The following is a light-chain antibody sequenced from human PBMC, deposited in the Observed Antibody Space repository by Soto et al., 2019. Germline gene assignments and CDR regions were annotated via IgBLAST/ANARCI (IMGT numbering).Light chain of an antibody. CDR3: QQSYSTPRT. CDR1: QSISTY. CDR2: AAS. Sequence: DIQITQSPSSLSASVGDRVTITCRASQSISTYLNWYQQKPGKAPKLLIYAASSLQSGVPSRFSGSGSGTDFTLTISSLQPEDFATYYCQQSYSTPRTFGQGTQGEIQ. V-gene: IGKV1-39*01. J-gene: IGKJ1*01.